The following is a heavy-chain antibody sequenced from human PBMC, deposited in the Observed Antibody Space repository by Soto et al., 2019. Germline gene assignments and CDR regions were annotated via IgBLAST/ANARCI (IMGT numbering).Heavy chain of an antibody. CDR2: INSDGTTT. V-gene: IGHV3-74*01. Sequence: EVQLVQSGGGLVQPGGSLRLSCAASGFTFSRRWMHWVRQAPGKGLVWVSYINSDGTTTNYADSEKGRFTISRDNAKNTVYLQMNSLRVEDTAVYFFAADNSYALDVWGQGTTVTVSS. J-gene: IGHJ6*02. D-gene: IGHD1-20*01. CDR1: GFTFSRRW. CDR3: AADNSYALDV.